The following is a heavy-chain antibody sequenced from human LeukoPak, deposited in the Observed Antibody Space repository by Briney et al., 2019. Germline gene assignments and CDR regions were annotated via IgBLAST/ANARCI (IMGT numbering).Heavy chain of an antibody. Sequence: SQTLSLTCAVSGGSISSGGYSWRWIRQPPGKGLEWIGYIYHSGSTYYNPSLKSRVTISVDRSKNQFSLKLSSVTAADTAVYYCARSSGGYYFDYWGQGTLVTVSS. CDR3: ARSSGGYYFDY. J-gene: IGHJ4*02. D-gene: IGHD1-26*01. CDR2: IYHSGST. CDR1: GGSISSGGYS. V-gene: IGHV4-30-2*01.